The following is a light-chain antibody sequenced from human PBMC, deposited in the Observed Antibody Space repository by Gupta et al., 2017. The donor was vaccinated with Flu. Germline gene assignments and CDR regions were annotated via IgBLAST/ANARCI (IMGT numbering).Light chain of an antibody. Sequence: QSVLTQPPSVSATPGQKVSISCSGGSSNIGDNYVSWYKQVPGTAPKLLIYESHKRPSGIPDRFSGSKSGTSATLGITGLQTGDEADYYCGTWDSSLSAAVFGGGTKLTVL. CDR1: SSNIGDNY. J-gene: IGLJ3*02. CDR2: ESH. V-gene: IGLV1-51*02. CDR3: GTWDSSLSAAV.